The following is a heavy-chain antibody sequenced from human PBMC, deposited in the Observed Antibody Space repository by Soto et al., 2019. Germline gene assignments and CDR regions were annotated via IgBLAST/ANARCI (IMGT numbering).Heavy chain of an antibody. D-gene: IGHD6-6*01. Sequence: ASVKVSCKASGGTFSSYTISWVRQAPGQGLEWMGRIIPILGMANYAQKFQGRVTITADKSTSTAYMELSSLRSEDTAVYYCARDRRLGGSTPSYSSSSHNYYYMDVWGKGTTVTVSS. J-gene: IGHJ6*03. V-gene: IGHV1-69*04. CDR3: ARDRRLGGSTPSYSSSSHNYYYMDV. CDR2: IIPILGMA. CDR1: GGTFSSYT.